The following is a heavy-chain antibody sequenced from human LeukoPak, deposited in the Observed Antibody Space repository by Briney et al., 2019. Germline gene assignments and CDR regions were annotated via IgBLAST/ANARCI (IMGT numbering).Heavy chain of an antibody. V-gene: IGHV4-59*01. CDR1: GGSIRSYY. J-gene: IGHJ4*02. CDR3: ARATAGTGYYFDY. D-gene: IGHD6-13*01. CDR2: IHYSGST. Sequence: SETLSLTCTVSGGSIRSYYWSWIRQPPGKGLEWLGYIHYSGSTNHNPSLKSRVTISVDTSKNQFSLKLSSVTAADTALYYCARATAGTGYYFDYWGQGTLVTVSS.